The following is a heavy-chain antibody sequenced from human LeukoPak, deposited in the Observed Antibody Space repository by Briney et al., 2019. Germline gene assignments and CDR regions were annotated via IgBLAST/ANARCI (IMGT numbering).Heavy chain of an antibody. J-gene: IGHJ4*02. CDR3: ARPSGTHYYFDY. V-gene: IGHV3-23*01. CDR2: ISGSGGST. Sequence: GGSLRLSCAASGFTFSSYAMSWVRQAPGKGLEWVSAISGSGGSTYYADSVKGRFTISRDNSKNTLYLQMNSLRVEDTAVYYCARPSGTHYYFDYWGQGTLVTVSS. D-gene: IGHD1-26*01. CDR1: GFTFSSYA.